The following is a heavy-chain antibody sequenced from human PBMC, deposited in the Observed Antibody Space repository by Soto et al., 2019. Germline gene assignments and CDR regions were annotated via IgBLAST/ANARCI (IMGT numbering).Heavy chain of an antibody. J-gene: IGHJ6*02. D-gene: IGHD3-3*01. CDR2: MDPNSGST. CDR1: GYTFTSYD. V-gene: IGHV1-8*01. CDR3: ARETKFDFWRKGLDV. Sequence: QAQLVQSGAEVKKPGASVTVSCKASGYTFTSYDINWVRQAPGQGLEWLGWMDPNSGSTGYAQNFQGRVTMTRNISINTAHMELSSLRSEDTAVYYCARETKFDFWRKGLDVWGQGTTVTVSS.